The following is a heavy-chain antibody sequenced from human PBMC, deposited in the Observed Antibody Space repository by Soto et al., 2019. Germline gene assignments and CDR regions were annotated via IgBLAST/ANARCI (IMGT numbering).Heavy chain of an antibody. CDR3: AIDTPGSIFGAYYYYGMDV. D-gene: IGHD3-3*01. CDR2: IYNGGST. V-gene: IGHV3-53*01. CDR1: GFTVSSNY. J-gene: IGHJ6*02. Sequence: PGGSLRLSCAASGFTVSSNYMSWVRQAPGKGLERVSIIYNGGSTYYADSVKGRFTISRDNSKNTLYLQMNSLRAEDTAVYYCAIDTPGSIFGAYYYYGMDVWGQGTTVTVSS.